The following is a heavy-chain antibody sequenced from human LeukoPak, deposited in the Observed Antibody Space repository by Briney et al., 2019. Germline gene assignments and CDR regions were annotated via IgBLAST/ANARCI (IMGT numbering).Heavy chain of an antibody. CDR1: GGSISSYY. Sequence: PSETLSLTCTVSGGSISSYYWSWIRQPPGKGLEWIGYIYYSGSTNYNPSLKSRVTISVDTSKNQFSLKLSSVTAADTAVYYCARERVVPAAIPGIWFDPWGQGTPVTVSS. D-gene: IGHD2-2*02. CDR2: IYYSGST. J-gene: IGHJ5*02. V-gene: IGHV4-59*01. CDR3: ARERVVPAAIPGIWFDP.